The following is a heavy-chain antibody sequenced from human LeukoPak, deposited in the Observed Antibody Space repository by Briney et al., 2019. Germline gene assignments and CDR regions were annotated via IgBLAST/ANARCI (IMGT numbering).Heavy chain of an antibody. CDR1: GYTFTSYG. V-gene: IGHV1-69*06. D-gene: IGHD2-15*01. CDR2: IIPIFGTA. CDR3: ARGGGGWQSNSGAAFDI. Sequence: SVKVSCKASGYTFTSYGISWVRQAPGQGLEWMGGIIPIFGTANYAQKFQGRVTITADKSTSTAYMELSSLRSEDTAVYYCARGGGGWQSNSGAAFDIWGQGTMVTVSS. J-gene: IGHJ3*02.